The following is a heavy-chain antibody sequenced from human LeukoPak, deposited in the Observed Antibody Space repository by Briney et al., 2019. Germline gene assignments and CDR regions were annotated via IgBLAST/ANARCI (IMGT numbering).Heavy chain of an antibody. CDR2: INPNSGGT. CDR1: GYTFTGYY. CDR3: ARDMDSSGWYYFDY. J-gene: IGHJ4*02. Sequence: GASVKVSCKASGYTFTGYYMHWVRQAPGQGLEWMGWINPNSGGTNYAQKFQGRVTMTRDTSISTAYMELSRLRPDDTAVYYCARDMDSSGWYYFDYWGQGTLVTVSS. V-gene: IGHV1-2*02. D-gene: IGHD6-19*01.